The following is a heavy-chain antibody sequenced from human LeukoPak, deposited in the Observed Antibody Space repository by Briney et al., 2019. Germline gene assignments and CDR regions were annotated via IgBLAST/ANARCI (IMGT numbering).Heavy chain of an antibody. CDR2: VFYSGST. CDR3: AREVGTTVTTRAFDI. V-gene: IGHV4-59*01. J-gene: IGHJ3*02. Sequence: SETLSLTCTVSGGSISNYYWSWIRQPPGKGLEWIGYVFYSGSTDYNPSLKSRVTISVDTSKNQFSLKLSSVTAADTAVYYCAREVGTTVTTRAFDIWGQGTMVTVSS. CDR1: GGSISNYY. D-gene: IGHD4-17*01.